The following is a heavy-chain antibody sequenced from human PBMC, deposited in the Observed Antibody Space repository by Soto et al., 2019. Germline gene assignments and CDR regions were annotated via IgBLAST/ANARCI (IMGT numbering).Heavy chain of an antibody. Sequence: EVQLLESGGGLVQPGGSLRLSCAASGFTFSSYAMSWVRQAPGKGLEWVSAISGSGGSTYYADSVKGRFTISRDDSKNTLYLQMNSLKTEDTAVYYCTTDAAARPFDYWGQGTLVTVSS. J-gene: IGHJ4*02. V-gene: IGHV3-23*01. D-gene: IGHD6-6*01. CDR3: TTDAAARPFDY. CDR1: GFTFSSYA. CDR2: ISGSGGST.